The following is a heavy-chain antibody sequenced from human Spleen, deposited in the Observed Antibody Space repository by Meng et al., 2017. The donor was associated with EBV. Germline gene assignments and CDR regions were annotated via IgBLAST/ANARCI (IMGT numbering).Heavy chain of an antibody. D-gene: IGHD5-18*01. CDR1: GGSLRRADDS. V-gene: IGHV4-30-4*01. J-gene: IGHJ4*02. Sequence: VQGTEAGRGLVKASPPLPIYWAVSGGSLRRADDSWSWIRQPPGKGLEWIGYIHYSGSTHYNSSLRSRITMSLDTSKNKLSLKLRSVPAADTAVYYCARASSGDSDGFDYWGQGTLVTVSS. CDR2: IHYSGST. CDR3: ARASSGDSDGFDY.